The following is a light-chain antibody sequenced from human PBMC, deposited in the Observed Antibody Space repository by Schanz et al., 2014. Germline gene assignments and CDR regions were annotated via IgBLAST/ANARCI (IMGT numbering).Light chain of an antibody. CDR2: GPS. J-gene: IGKJ4*01. CDR3: QQYNNWPPLT. Sequence: EVVMTQSPVTLSVSPGERATLSCRASQSVRSNLAWYQHKPGQAPRLLVYGPSTRATGVPARFSGSGSGTEFTLTISSLQSEDSAVYYCQQYNNWPPLTFGGGTKVEIK. V-gene: IGKV3-15*01. CDR1: QSVRSN.